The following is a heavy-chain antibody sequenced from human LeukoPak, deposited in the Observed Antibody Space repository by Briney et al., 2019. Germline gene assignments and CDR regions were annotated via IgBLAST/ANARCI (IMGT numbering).Heavy chain of an antibody. CDR1: GFIFDEYA. J-gene: IGHJ4*02. CDR3: VEGSSGSYYNVADY. V-gene: IGHV3-9*01. Sequence: GRSLRLSCAASGFIFDEYAMHWVRQAPGKGLEWVSGISWNSGSTGYIDSVEGRFTISRDNAKNSLNLQMNSLRDEDTALYYCVEGSSGSYYNVADYWGQGTLVTVSS. D-gene: IGHD3-10*01. CDR2: ISWNSGST.